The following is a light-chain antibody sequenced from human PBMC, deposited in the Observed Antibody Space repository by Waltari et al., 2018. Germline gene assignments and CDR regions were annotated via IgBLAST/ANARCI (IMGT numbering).Light chain of an antibody. CDR2: GVI. CDR3: SSFTSSTTGI. J-gene: IGLJ2*01. V-gene: IGLV2-14*03. CDR1: SSDSGAYEY. Sequence: SALTQPDSVSGSPGQSITISCSGISSDSGAYEYVSWYQQHPGKAPKVIIYGVINRPSGVSDRFSGSKSGSSASLTISGLQAEDEADYYCSSFTSSTTGIFGGGTKLTVL.